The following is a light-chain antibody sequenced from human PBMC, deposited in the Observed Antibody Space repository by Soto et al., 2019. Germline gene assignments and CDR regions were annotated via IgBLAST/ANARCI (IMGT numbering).Light chain of an antibody. CDR3: QQYQQTPWT. V-gene: IGKV4-1*01. Sequence: DIVLTQSPDSLAVSLGERATLNCRSSQRVFSRSSNQHYLAWYQQKPGQPPRLLLYWASSREFGVPDRFSGGGSGTDFTLTISDLQADDVAVYYCQQYQQTPWTFGQGTKVDIK. CDR1: QRVFSRSSNQHY. CDR2: WAS. J-gene: IGKJ1*01.